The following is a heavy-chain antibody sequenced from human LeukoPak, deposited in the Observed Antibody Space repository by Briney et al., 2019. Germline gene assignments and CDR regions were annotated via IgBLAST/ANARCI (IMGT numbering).Heavy chain of an antibody. V-gene: IGHV4-4*02. Sequence: SETLSLTCAVSGGSISSSNWWTWVRQPPGKGLEWIGEIFHSGSTNYNPSLKSRVTISVDKSKNQFSLKLSSVIAADTAVYYCARANLVVVPTAIYYYGMDVWGKGTTVTVSS. J-gene: IGHJ6*04. CDR2: IFHSGST. CDR3: ARANLVVVPTAIYYYGMDV. D-gene: IGHD2-2*01. CDR1: GGSISSSNW.